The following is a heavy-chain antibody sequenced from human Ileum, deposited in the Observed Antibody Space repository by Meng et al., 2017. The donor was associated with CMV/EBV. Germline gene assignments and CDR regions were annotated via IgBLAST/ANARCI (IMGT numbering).Heavy chain of an antibody. CDR3: STRPGSGYSRYFDL. CDR1: GFTFNNAW. V-gene: IGHV3-15*01. Sequence: SGFTFNNAWMNWVRQAPGKGLEWVGRVKSKTDGETREYATSVKGRFTVSRDDSKNTLYLQMNSLRTEDTALYYCSTRPGSGYSRYFDLWGRGTLVTVSS. CDR2: VKSKTDGETR. J-gene: IGHJ2*01. D-gene: IGHD3-9*01.